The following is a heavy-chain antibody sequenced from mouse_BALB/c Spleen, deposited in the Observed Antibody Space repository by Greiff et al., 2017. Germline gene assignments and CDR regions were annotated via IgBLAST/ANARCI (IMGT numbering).Heavy chain of an antibody. V-gene: IGHV7-3*02. D-gene: IGHD4-1*01. CDR1: GFTFTDYY. CDR3: ARDNWDEGFDY. CDR2: IRNKANGYTT. Sequence: EVMLVESGGGLVQPGGSLRLSCATSGFTFTDYYMSWVRQPPGKALEWLGFIRNKANGYTTEYSASVKGRFTISRDNSQSILYLQMNTLRAEDSATYYCARDNWDEGFDYWGQGTTLTVSA. J-gene: IGHJ2*01.